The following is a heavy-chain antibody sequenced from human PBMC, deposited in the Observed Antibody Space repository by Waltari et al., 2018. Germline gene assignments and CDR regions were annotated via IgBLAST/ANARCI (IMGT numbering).Heavy chain of an antibody. D-gene: IGHD3-10*01. J-gene: IGHJ4*02. Sequence: QVQLQESGPGLVTPSETLSLTCTVSGGSISRYYWSWIRQPAGKGLAWIGRIYTSGSTNYNPSLKSRVTISVDKSKNQFSLKLSSVTAADTAVYYCAVTMVRGVPRSFDYWGQGTLVTVSS. CDR3: AVTMVRGVPRSFDY. V-gene: IGHV4-4*07. CDR2: IYTSGST. CDR1: GGSISRYY.